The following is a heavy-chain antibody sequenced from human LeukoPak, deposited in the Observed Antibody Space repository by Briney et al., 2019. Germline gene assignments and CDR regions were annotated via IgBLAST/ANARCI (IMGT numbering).Heavy chain of an antibody. J-gene: IGHJ5*02. D-gene: IGHD6-13*01. Sequence: SETLSLTCTVSGGSIRSSNYYWGWIRQPPGKGLECIGNIYHSGSTYYNPSLKSRVTISVDTSKNQFSLKLSSVTAADTAVYYCARHVTLTGIPLRQPNWFDPWGQGTLVTVSS. CDR2: IYHSGST. V-gene: IGHV4-39*01. CDR1: GGSIRSSNYY. CDR3: ARHVTLTGIPLRQPNWFDP.